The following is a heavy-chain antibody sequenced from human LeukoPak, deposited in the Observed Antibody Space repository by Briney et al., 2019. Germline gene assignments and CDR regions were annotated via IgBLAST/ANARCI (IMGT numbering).Heavy chain of an antibody. J-gene: IGHJ1*01. CDR3: ARGPRYSREYFQH. CDR1: GGSFSGYY. Sequence: SETLSLTCAVYGGSFSGYYWSWIRQPPGKGLEWIGEINHSGSTNYNPSLKSRVTISVDTSKNQFSLKLSSVTAADTAVYYCARGPRYSREYFQHWGQGTLVTVSS. V-gene: IGHV4-34*01. CDR2: INHSGST. D-gene: IGHD6-13*01.